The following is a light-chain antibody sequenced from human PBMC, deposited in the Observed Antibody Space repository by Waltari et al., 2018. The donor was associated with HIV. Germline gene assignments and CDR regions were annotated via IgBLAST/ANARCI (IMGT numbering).Light chain of an antibody. CDR3: SSYTSSSTRV. J-gene: IGLJ1*01. CDR1: SSDVGGYNS. V-gene: IGLV2-14*01. Sequence: QSALTQPASVSGSPGQSITISCTGTSSDVGGYNSVSWYQQHPGKAPKRMIYEVSNRPSGVSNRFSGSKSGNTASLTISGLQAEDEADYYCSSYTSSSTRVFGTGTKVTVL. CDR2: EVS.